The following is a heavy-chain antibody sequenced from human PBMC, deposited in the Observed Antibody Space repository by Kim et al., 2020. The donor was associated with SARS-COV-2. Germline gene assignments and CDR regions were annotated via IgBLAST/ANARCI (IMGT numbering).Heavy chain of an antibody. V-gene: IGHV3-21*01. J-gene: IGHJ6*01. CDR3: XRXEGAAAGRLVGGXYXG. Sequence: GGSLRLSCAASGFTFSSYSMNWVRQAPGKGLEWVSSISSSSSYIYYAXXXKXXXTLXXXXXXXSLYLXMNSLRAEDTXLXXXXRXEGAAAGRLVGGXYXG. CDR2: ISSSSSYI. D-gene: IGHD6-13*01. CDR1: GFTFSSYS.